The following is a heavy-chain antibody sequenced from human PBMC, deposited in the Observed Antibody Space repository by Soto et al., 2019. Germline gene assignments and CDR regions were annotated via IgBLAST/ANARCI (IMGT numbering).Heavy chain of an antibody. Sequence: QVQLQESGPGLVKPSQTLSLTCTVSGGSISSGGYYWSWIRQHPGKGLEWIGYIYYSGSTYYNPSLKSRVTISVDTSKNQCPLKLSSVTAADTAVYYCARHSGYSSSRPYYYYGMDVWGQGTTGTVSS. CDR3: ARHSGYSSSRPYYYYGMDV. CDR2: IYYSGST. J-gene: IGHJ6*02. D-gene: IGHD6-13*01. CDR1: GGSISSGGYY. V-gene: IGHV4-31*03.